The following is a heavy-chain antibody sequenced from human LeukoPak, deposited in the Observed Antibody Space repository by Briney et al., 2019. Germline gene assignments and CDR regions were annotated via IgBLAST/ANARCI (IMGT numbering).Heavy chain of an antibody. D-gene: IGHD3-9*01. CDR1: GGSITGYY. Sequence: SETLSLTCAVSGGSITGYYWSWIRQTPGRGLEWVGEIHYTGATSYNPSLKSRATIPTDTSKNQSSLRLSSVTAADTAVYYCARGNILTGYCFDFWGQGALATVSS. V-gene: IGHV4-34*01. J-gene: IGHJ4*02. CDR2: IHYTGAT. CDR3: ARGNILTGYCFDF.